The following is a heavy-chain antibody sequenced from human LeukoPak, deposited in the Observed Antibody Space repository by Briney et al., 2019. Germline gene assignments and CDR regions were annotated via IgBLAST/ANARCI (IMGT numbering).Heavy chain of an antibody. J-gene: IGHJ4*02. CDR1: GFTFSSYA. CDR2: TSGTGNRT. CDR3: AKDPPSGWYYFDY. V-gene: IGHV3-23*01. D-gene: IGHD6-19*01. Sequence: GGSLRLSCAASGFTFSSYAMGWVRQAPGKGLEWVSATSGTGNRTYYADSVKGRFTISRDNSKNTLYLQMNSLRAEDTAVYYCAKDPPSGWYYFDYWGQGTLVTVSS.